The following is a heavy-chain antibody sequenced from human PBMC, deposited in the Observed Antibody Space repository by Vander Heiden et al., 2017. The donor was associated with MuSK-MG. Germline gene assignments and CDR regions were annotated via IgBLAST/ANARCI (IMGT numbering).Heavy chain of an antibody. J-gene: IGHJ4*02. CDR3: ARDGGARGSYSKFDY. Sequence: EVQLVESGGGLVKPGGSLRLSCAASGFPFRSYSMNWVRQAPGKGLEWVSSMSSSSSYIYYADSVKGRFTISRDNAKNSLYLQMNSLRAEDTAVYYCARDGGARGSYSKFDYWGQGTLVTVSS. V-gene: IGHV3-21*01. CDR1: GFPFRSYS. CDR2: MSSSSSYI. D-gene: IGHD1-26*01.